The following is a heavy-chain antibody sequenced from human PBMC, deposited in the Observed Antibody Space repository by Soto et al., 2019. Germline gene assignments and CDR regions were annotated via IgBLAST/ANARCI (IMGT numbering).Heavy chain of an antibody. J-gene: IGHJ6*02. Sequence: XSVKVSCKGSVYIFTTHAMIWVRQAPGQRPEWMGWINTGNGNTRYSPKFQGRVNITRDTSASTAYMELSSLKSEDTAVYYCARGEQLYHYYYGMDAWGQGSTVTVSS. V-gene: IGHV1-3*04. CDR1: VYIFTTHA. CDR3: ARGEQLYHYYYGMDA. CDR2: INTGNGNT.